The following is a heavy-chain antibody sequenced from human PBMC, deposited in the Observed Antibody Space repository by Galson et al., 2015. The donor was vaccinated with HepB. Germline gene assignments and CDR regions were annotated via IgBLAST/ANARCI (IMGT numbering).Heavy chain of an antibody. D-gene: IGHD2-21*02. CDR3: AKDRKTYCGGDCYTLPYFDY. CDR2: ISGSGGST. CDR1: GFTFSSYA. V-gene: IGHV3-23*01. Sequence: SLRLSCAASGFTFSSYAMSRVRQAPGKGLEWVSAISGSGGSTYYADSVKGRFTISRDNSKNTLYLQMNSLRAEDTAVYYCAKDRKTYCGGDCYTLPYFDYWGQGTLVTVSS. J-gene: IGHJ4*02.